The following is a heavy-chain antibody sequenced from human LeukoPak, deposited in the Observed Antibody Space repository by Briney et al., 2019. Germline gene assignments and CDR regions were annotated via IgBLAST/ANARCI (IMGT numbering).Heavy chain of an antibody. Sequence: SETLSLTCTVSGGSISSYYWSWIRQPAGKGLEWIGRIYTSGSTNYNPSLKSRVTISVDTSKNQFSLKLSSVTAADTAVYYCAGTNRYKSGGTAFDIWGQGTMVTVSS. D-gene: IGHD1-14*01. CDR2: IYTSGST. CDR3: AGTNRYKSGGTAFDI. V-gene: IGHV4-4*07. CDR1: GGSISSYY. J-gene: IGHJ3*02.